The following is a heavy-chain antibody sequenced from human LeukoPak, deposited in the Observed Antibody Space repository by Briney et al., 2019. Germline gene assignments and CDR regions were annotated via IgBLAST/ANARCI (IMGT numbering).Heavy chain of an antibody. Sequence: GGSLRLSCAASGFTFSDYYMSWIRQAPGKGLEWLSYISSSGSTIYYADSVKGRFTISRDNSKNTLYLQMNSLRAEDTAVYYCAKGGNYYGSGSPGGTFDYWGQGTLVTVSS. D-gene: IGHD3-10*01. CDR2: ISSSGSTI. J-gene: IGHJ4*02. V-gene: IGHV3-11*01. CDR1: GFTFSDYY. CDR3: AKGGNYYGSGSPGGTFDY.